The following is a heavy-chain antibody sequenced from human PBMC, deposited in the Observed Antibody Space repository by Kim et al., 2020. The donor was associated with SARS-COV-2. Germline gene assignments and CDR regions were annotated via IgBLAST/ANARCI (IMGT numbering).Heavy chain of an antibody. J-gene: IGHJ4*02. Sequence: SVKVSCKASGGTFSSYAISWVRQAPGQGLEWMGGIIPIFGTANYAQKFQGRVTITADESTSTAYMELSSLRSEDTAVYYCAREKPPIFGVVITPGELDYWGQGTLVTVSS. V-gene: IGHV1-69*13. CDR3: AREKPPIFGVVITPGELDY. CDR1: GGTFSSYA. CDR2: IIPIFGTA. D-gene: IGHD3-3*01.